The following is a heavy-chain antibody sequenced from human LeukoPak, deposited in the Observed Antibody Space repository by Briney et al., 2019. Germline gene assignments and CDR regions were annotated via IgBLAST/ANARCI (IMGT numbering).Heavy chain of an antibody. CDR3: AREKDTAMVKSYDY. D-gene: IGHD5-18*01. J-gene: IGHJ4*02. Sequence: GASVKVSCKASGYTFTSYYMHWVRQAPGQGLEWMGWINPNSGGTNYAQKFQGRVTMTRDTSISTAYMELSRLRSDDTAVYYCAREKDTAMVKSYDYWGQGTLVTVSS. V-gene: IGHV1-2*02. CDR2: INPNSGGT. CDR1: GYTFTSYY.